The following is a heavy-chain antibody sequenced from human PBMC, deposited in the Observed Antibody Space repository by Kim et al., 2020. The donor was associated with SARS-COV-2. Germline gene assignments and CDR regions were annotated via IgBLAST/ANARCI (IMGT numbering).Heavy chain of an antibody. J-gene: IGHJ3*02. CDR2: IKSKTDGGTT. D-gene: IGHD1-26*01. CDR3: TTDRPTWALRGGDGSDAFDI. V-gene: IGHV3-15*01. Sequence: GGSLRLSCAASGFTFSNAWMSWVRQAPGKGLEWVGRIKSKTDGGTTDYAAPVKGRFTISRDDSKNTLYLQMNSLKTEDTAVYYCTTDRPTWALRGGDGSDAFDIWGQGTMVTVSS. CDR1: GFTFSNAW.